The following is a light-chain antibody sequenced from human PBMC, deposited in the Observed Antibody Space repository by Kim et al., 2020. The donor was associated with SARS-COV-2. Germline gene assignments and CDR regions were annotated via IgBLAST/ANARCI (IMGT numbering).Light chain of an antibody. V-gene: IGKV3-20*01. CDR3: QQYSSSPAT. CDR1: QGSSSNY. Sequence: SPGERATRSCRASQGSSSNYLAWYQQKPGQAPRLLIYGASSRATGIPDRFSGSGSGTDFTLTITRLEPEDFAVYYCQQYSSSPATFGQGTKVDIK. J-gene: IGKJ1*01. CDR2: GAS.